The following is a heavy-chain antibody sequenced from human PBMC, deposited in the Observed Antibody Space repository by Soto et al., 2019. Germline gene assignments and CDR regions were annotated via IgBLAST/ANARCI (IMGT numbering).Heavy chain of an antibody. Sequence: QVQLVQSGAAVRKPGSSVTVSCKASGGTFSTYGITWVRQAPGQGLEWMGNIIPLIGTANYAQRFRCRVTMTADESTNTAYMELTRLRSEDTAVYYCARVVMTTVHASCYYGLDVWGQGTKVTVS. J-gene: IGHJ6*02. D-gene: IGHD4-4*01. CDR1: GGTFSTYG. CDR3: ARVVMTTVHASCYYGLDV. CDR2: IIPLIGTA. V-gene: IGHV1-69*18.